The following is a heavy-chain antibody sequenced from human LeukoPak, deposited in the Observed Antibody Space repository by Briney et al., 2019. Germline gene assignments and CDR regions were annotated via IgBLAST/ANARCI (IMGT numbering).Heavy chain of an antibody. CDR1: GGSIRSHY. CDR3: ARMAGYSSFYYFQGMDL. D-gene: IGHD6-6*01. Sequence: PPETLSLTCTVSGGSIRSHYWTWIRQPPGKGLEWIGYIKYSETTNYNPSLKSRVTISVDTSKNQFSLRLTSVTAADTAVYYCARMAGYSSFYYFQGMDLWGQGISVTVSS. CDR2: IKYSETT. J-gene: IGHJ6*02. V-gene: IGHV4-59*11.